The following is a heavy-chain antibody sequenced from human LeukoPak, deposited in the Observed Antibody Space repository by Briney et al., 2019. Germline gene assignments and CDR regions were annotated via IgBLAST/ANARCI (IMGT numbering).Heavy chain of an antibody. J-gene: IGHJ3*02. V-gene: IGHV3-21*01. D-gene: IGHD1-14*01. CDR2: ISSRSGYI. CDR3: ARDLAISRTDAFDI. Sequence: GGSLRLSCAASGFTFSTYNMNWVRQAPGKGLEWVSSISSRSGYIYYADSVKGRFTISRDSAKNSLYLQMNSLRDEDTAVYYCARDLAISRTDAFDIWGQGTMVTVSS. CDR1: GFTFSTYN.